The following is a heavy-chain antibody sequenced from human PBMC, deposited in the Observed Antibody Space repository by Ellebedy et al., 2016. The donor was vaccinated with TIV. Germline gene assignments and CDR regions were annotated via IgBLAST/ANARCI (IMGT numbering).Heavy chain of an antibody. Sequence: PGGSLRLSCAASGFMFWRRWMSWVRQAPGKGLEWVANIADDGREEKYVDSVRGRFTISRDNAKNLLSLHMNTLRAEDTAVYYCASGLTGDYGAFDVWGPGTMVTVSS. V-gene: IGHV3-7*03. CDR3: ASGLTGDYGAFDV. CDR2: IADDGREE. CDR1: GFMFWRRW. D-gene: IGHD4-17*01. J-gene: IGHJ3*01.